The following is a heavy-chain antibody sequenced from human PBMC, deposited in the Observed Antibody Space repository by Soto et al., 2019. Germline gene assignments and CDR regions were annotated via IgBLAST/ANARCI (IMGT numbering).Heavy chain of an antibody. D-gene: IGHD4-17*01. CDR3: ARLRNGLGDAFDI. CDR1: GGSISSSSYY. J-gene: IGHJ3*02. CDR2: IYYSGST. Sequence: SETLSLTCTVSGGSISSSSYYWGWIRQPPGKGLEWIGSIYYSGSTYYNPSLKSRVTISVDTSKNQFSLKLSSVTAADTAVYYCARLRNGLGDAFDIWGQGTMVTVSS. V-gene: IGHV4-39*01.